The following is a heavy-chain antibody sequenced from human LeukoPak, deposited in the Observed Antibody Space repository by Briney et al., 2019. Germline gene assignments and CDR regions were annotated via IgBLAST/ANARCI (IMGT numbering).Heavy chain of an antibody. D-gene: IGHD3-16*02. CDR2: IYYSGST. CDR1: GGSISSGDYY. Sequence: PSETLSLTCTVSGGSISSGDYYWSWIRQPPGKGLEWIGYIYYSGSTYYNPSLKSRVTISVDTSKNQFSLKLSSVTAADTAVYYCARESGLRLGELSLGGIDYWGQGTLVTVSS. J-gene: IGHJ4*02. V-gene: IGHV4-30-4*08. CDR3: ARESGLRLGELSLGGIDY.